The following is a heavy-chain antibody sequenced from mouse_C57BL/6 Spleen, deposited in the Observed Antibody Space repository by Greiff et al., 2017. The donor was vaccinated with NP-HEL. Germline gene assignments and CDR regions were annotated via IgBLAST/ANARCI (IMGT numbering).Heavy chain of an antibody. Sequence: QVQLQQSGAELVKPGASVKISCKASGYAFSSYWMNWVKQRPGKGLEWIGKIYPGDGDTNYNGKFKGKATLTADKSSSKAYMQLSSLTSEDSAVYFCARDSNYEYFDVWGTGTTVTVSS. V-gene: IGHV1-80*01. J-gene: IGHJ1*03. CDR2: IYPGDGDT. D-gene: IGHD2-5*01. CDR3: ARDSNYEYFDV. CDR1: GYAFSSYW.